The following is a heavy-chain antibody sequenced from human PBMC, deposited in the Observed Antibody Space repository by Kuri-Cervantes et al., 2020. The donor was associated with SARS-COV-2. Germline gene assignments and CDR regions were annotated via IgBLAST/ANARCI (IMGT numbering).Heavy chain of an antibody. D-gene: IGHD6-13*01. J-gene: IGHJ3*02. V-gene: IGHV3-30*02. CDR3: AKKGDSSSWYPGAFDI. Sequence: GGSLRLSCAASGFTFSSYGMHWVRQAPGKGPEWVAFIRYDGSNKYYADSVKGRFTISRDNSKNTLYLQMNSLRAEDTAVYYCAKKGDSSSWYPGAFDIWGQGTMVTVSS. CDR1: GFTFSSYG. CDR2: IRYDGSNK.